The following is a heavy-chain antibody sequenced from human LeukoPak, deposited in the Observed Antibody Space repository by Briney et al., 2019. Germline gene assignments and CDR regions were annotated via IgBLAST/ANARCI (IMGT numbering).Heavy chain of an antibody. CDR1: GGSISSYY. Sequence: SETLSRTCTVSGGSISSYYWSWIRQPPGKGLEWIGYIYYSGSTNYNPSLKSRVTISVDTSKNQFSLKLSSVTAADTAVYYCARDPSYGGNSVWSQGTLVTVSS. D-gene: IGHD4-23*01. CDR2: IYYSGST. CDR3: ARDPSYGGNSV. V-gene: IGHV4-59*01. J-gene: IGHJ4*02.